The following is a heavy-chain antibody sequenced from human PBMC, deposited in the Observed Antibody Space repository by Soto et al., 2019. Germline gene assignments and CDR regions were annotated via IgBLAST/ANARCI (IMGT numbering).Heavy chain of an antibody. CDR1: AFTFSNYT. D-gene: IGHD3-10*01. CDR3: AGRSGSSDY. V-gene: IGHV3-30*04. CDR2: MSYDGSDK. Sequence: GGSLRLSCAAFAFTFSNYTMHWVRQAPGKGLEWVALMSYDGSDKYYADAVKGRFTISRDNSKNTLYLKMDSLRVEDTALYYCAGRSGSSDYWGQGTLVTVPS. J-gene: IGHJ4*02.